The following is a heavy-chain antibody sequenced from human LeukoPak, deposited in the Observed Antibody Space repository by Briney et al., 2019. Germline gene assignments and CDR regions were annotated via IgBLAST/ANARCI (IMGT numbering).Heavy chain of an antibody. CDR1: GFTFSSYA. CDR2: MSYDGSNK. J-gene: IGHJ4*02. CDR3: ARAVDTAMAEFDY. Sequence: PGGSLRLSCAASGFTFSSYAMHWVRQAPGKGLEWVAVMSYDGSNKYYADSVKGRFTISRDNSKNTLYLRMNSLRAEDTAVYYCARAVDTAMAEFDYWGQGTLVTVSS. D-gene: IGHD5-18*01. V-gene: IGHV3-30*04.